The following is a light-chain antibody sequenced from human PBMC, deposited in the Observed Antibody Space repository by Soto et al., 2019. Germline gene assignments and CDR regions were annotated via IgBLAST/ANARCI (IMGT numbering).Light chain of an antibody. CDR3: QQRSILLLT. J-gene: IGKJ4*01. CDR1: QSVRTSY. Sequence: PDNQTLSPGERATLSCRASQSVRTSYLAWYQQKPGQAPKLLIYDASNRATGIPARFSGSGSGTDFTLTISSLEPEDFAGDCCQQRSILLLTSCG. V-gene: IGKV3-11*01. CDR2: DAS.